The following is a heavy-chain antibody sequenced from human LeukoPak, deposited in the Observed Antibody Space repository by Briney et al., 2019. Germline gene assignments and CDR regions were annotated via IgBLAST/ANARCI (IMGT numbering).Heavy chain of an antibody. CDR3: ARESPGSYSSGRDYFDF. Sequence: ASVKVSCKASGYTFTGYYMHWVRQAPGQGLEWMGWINPNSGGTNFAQKFQGRVTMTRDTSITTAYMELSSLRSDDTAVYYCARESPGSYSSGRDYFDFWDQGTLVTVSS. CDR1: GYTFTGYY. J-gene: IGHJ4*02. CDR2: INPNSGGT. V-gene: IGHV1-2*02. D-gene: IGHD6-19*01.